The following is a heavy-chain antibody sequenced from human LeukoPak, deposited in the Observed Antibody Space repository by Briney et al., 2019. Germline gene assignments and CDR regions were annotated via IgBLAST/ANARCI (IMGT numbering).Heavy chain of an antibody. Sequence: GGSLRLSCGASGFTFSSYSMTWVRQAPGKGLEWVSSISGSDYTLYADSVKGRFTVSRDNAKNFLYLQMRSLRVEDTAVYYCARTNSGTYPLFDYWGQGTLVTVSS. D-gene: IGHD1-26*01. CDR3: ARTNSGTYPLFDY. CDR1: GFTFSSYS. V-gene: IGHV3-21*04. J-gene: IGHJ4*02. CDR2: ISGSDYT.